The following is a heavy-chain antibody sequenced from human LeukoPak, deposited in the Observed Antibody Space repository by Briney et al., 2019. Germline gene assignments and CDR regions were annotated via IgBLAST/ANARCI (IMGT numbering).Heavy chain of an antibody. D-gene: IGHD5-18*01. J-gene: IGHJ4*02. CDR3: ARDQGYSYGHSFDY. Sequence: GGSLSLSCAASGFTYSSHNMHWVRQAPGRGLEWVTLISHDGSNKYYADSVKGRFTISRDNSKNTLHLQMNSLRAEDTAMYYCARDQGYSYGHSFDYWGQGTLVTVSS. CDR1: GFTYSSHN. V-gene: IGHV3-30-3*01. CDR2: ISHDGSNK.